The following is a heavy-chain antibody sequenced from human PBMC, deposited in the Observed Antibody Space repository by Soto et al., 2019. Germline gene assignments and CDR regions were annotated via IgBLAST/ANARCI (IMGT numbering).Heavy chain of an antibody. D-gene: IGHD6-19*01. CDR1: GYTLTELS. CDR2: FDPEDGET. V-gene: IGHV1-24*01. Sequence: ASVKVPCKVSGYTLTELSMHWVRQAPGKGLEWMGGFDPEDGETIYAQKFQGRVTMTEDTSTDTAYMELSSLRSEDTAVYYCATVIAVAGPGGWFDPWGQGTLVTVSS. CDR3: ATVIAVAGPGGWFDP. J-gene: IGHJ5*02.